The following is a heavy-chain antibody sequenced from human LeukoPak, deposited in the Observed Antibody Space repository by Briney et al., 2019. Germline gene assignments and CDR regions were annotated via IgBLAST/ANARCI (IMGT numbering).Heavy chain of an antibody. Sequence: SETLSLTCTVSGGSISSGSYYWSWIRQPAGKGLEWIGRIYTSGRTNYNPSLKSRVTISVDTSKNQFSLKLSSVTAADTAVYYCARSIDYDFWSGYYGAFDIWGQGTMVTVSS. V-gene: IGHV4-61*02. J-gene: IGHJ3*02. CDR3: ARSIDYDFWSGYYGAFDI. CDR1: GGSISSGSYY. D-gene: IGHD3-3*01. CDR2: IYTSGRT.